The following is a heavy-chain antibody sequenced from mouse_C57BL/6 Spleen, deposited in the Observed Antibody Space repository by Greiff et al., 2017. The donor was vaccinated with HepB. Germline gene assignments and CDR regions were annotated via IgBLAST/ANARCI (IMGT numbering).Heavy chain of an antibody. V-gene: IGHV3-6*01. CDR2: ISYDGSN. J-gene: IGHJ2*01. CDR1: GYSITSGYY. Sequence: EVQLQESGPGLVKPSQSLSLTCSVTGYSITSGYYWNWIRQFPGNKLEWMGYISYDGSNNYNPSLKNRISITRDTSKNQFFLKLNSVTTEDTATYYCARHGWDGDYWGQGTTLTVSS. D-gene: IGHD4-1*01. CDR3: ARHGWDGDY.